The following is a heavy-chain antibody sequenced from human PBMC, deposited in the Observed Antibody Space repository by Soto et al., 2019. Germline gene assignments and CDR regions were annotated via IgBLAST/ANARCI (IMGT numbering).Heavy chain of an antibody. Sequence: GESLKISCKGSGYRFTSYSIGWVRQMPGKGLEWMGIIYPGDSDTRYSPSFQGQVTILADKSISTAYLQWSSLKASDTAMYYCARRDAYNLDYWGQGTLVTVSS. D-gene: IGHD1-1*01. J-gene: IGHJ4*02. CDR1: GYRFTSYS. CDR2: IYPGDSDT. V-gene: IGHV5-51*01. CDR3: ARRDAYNLDY.